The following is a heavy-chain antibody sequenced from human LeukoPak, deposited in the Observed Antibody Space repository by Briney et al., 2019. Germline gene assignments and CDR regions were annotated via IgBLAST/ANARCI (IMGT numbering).Heavy chain of an antibody. CDR3: SRGPTSNWSGLEC. J-gene: IGHJ4*02. CDR1: GFSFSGHW. D-gene: IGHD6-6*01. V-gene: IGHV3-74*01. CDR2: ISPTGSTI. Sequence: GGSLRLSCTASGFSFSGHWMHWARQLPGKGLVWVSRISPTGSTISYADSVKGRFTVSRDNAKNTLYLQVNNLRAEDTAVYYCSRGPTSNWSGLECWGQGTLLTASS.